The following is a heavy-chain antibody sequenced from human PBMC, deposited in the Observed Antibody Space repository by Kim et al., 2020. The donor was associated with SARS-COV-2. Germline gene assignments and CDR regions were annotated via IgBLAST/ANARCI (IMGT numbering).Heavy chain of an antibody. Sequence: SETLSLTCTVSGDSISSYYWSWIRQPPGKGLEWIGYIYYSGSTNYNPSLKSRVTISVDTSKNQFSLKLSSVTAADTAVYYCAREADCYNGGSFDYWGQGTLVTVSS. J-gene: IGHJ4*02. CDR3: AREADCYNGGSFDY. CDR2: IYYSGST. CDR1: GDSISSYY. D-gene: IGHD2-21*01. V-gene: IGHV4-59*01.